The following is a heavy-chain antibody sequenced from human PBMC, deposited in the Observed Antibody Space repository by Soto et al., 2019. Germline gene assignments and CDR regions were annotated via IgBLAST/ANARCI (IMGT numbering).Heavy chain of an antibody. J-gene: IGHJ4*02. CDR1: GYSFTSYW. Sequence: GESLKISCQGSGYSFTSYWISWVRQMPGKGLEWMGRIDPSDSYTNYSPSFQGHVTISADKSISTAYLQWSSLKASDTAMYYCARLEDYDSSGYYYRDYWGQGTLVTVSS. CDR2: IDPSDSYT. D-gene: IGHD3-22*01. V-gene: IGHV5-10-1*01. CDR3: ARLEDYDSSGYYYRDY.